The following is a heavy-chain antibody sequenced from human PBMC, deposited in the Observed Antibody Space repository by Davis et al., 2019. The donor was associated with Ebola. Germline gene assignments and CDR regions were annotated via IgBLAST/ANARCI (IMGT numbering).Heavy chain of an antibody. V-gene: IGHV1-46*01. CDR3: ARDLGYCSGGTCYSGMDV. J-gene: IGHJ6*02. CDR1: GYTFTSYY. Sequence: AASVKVSCKASGYTFTSYYMHWVRQAPGHGLEWMGIINPSGGSTSYAQKFQGRVTMTRDTSTSTVYMELSSLRSEDTAVYYCARDLGYCSGGTCYSGMDVWGQGTTVTVSS. D-gene: IGHD2-15*01. CDR2: INPSGGST.